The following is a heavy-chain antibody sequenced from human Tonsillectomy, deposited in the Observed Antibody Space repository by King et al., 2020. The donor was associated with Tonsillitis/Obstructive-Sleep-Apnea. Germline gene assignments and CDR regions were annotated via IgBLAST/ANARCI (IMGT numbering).Heavy chain of an antibody. CDR3: AKEVVGGVLAFDY. Sequence: VQLVESGGVVVQPGGSLRLSCAASGFTFVDYTMHWVRQAPRKGLEWVSLVSWNGGSIYFAYSLKGRSTISRYNSKDSLYLQMNRLRSEDTAVYYCAKEVVGGVLAFDYWGQGTLVSVSS. V-gene: IGHV3-43*01. CDR1: GFTFVDYT. J-gene: IGHJ4*02. D-gene: IGHD2-2*01. CDR2: VSWNGGSI.